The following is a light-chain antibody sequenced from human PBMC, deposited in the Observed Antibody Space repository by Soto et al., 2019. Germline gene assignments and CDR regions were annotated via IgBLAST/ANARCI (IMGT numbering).Light chain of an antibody. Sequence: EIVLTQSPGTLSLFPGERATLSCRACESVSSSYLAWYQQKPGQAPRLLIYGASSRATGIPGMFSGSGSGTDFTLTISRLEPEEFAGYYCQQNGSSPTWTFGQGTKVDIK. J-gene: IGKJ1*01. V-gene: IGKV3-20*01. CDR3: QQNGSSPTWT. CDR1: ESVSSSY. CDR2: GAS.